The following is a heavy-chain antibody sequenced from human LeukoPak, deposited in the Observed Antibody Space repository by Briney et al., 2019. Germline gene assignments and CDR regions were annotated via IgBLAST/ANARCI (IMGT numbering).Heavy chain of an antibody. V-gene: IGHV3-11*01. Sequence: GGSLRLSRAASGFTFSDYYMSWIRQAPGKGLEWVSYISSSGSTIYYADSVKGRFTISRDNAKNSLYLQMNSLRAEDTAVYYCAVGSEQWLLRIPNFDYWGQGTLVIVSS. CDR1: GFTFSDYY. CDR3: AVGSEQWLLRIPNFDY. CDR2: ISSSGSTI. D-gene: IGHD6-19*01. J-gene: IGHJ4*02.